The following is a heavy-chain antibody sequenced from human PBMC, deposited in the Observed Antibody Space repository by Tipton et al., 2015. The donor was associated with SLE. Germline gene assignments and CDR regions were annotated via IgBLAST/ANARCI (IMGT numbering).Heavy chain of an antibody. Sequence: GLVKPSETLSLTCAVYGGSFSGYYWSWIRQPPGKGLEWIGEINHSGSTNYNPSLKSRVTISVDTSKNQFSLKLSSVTAADTAVYYCARDLGALDYWGQGTLVTVSS. CDR1: GGSFSGYY. V-gene: IGHV4-34*01. J-gene: IGHJ4*02. CDR3: ARDLGALDY. CDR2: INHSGST. D-gene: IGHD4/OR15-4a*01.